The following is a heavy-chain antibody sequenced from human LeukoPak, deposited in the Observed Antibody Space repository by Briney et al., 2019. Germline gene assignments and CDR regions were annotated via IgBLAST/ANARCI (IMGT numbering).Heavy chain of an antibody. D-gene: IGHD3-22*01. V-gene: IGHV3-23*01. Sequence: GGSLRLSCAASGFTFSSYGMHWVRQAPGKGLEWVSAISGSGGSTYYADSVKGRFTISRDNSKNTLYLQMNSLRAEDTAVYYCAKDRAYYYDSSGYPSIDDAFDIWGQGTMVTVSS. CDR2: ISGSGGST. J-gene: IGHJ3*02. CDR3: AKDRAYYYDSSGYPSIDDAFDI. CDR1: GFTFSSYG.